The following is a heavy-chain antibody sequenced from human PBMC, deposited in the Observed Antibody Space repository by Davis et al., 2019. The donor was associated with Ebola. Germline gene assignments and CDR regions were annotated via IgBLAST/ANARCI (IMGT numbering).Heavy chain of an antibody. CDR1: GFTFSSYG. D-gene: IGHD3-22*01. CDR3: AKDLGYYYDSSGYSLTYGMDV. V-gene: IGHV3-30*18. Sequence: GESLKISCAASGFTFSSYGMHWVRQAPGKGLEWVAVISYDGSNKYYADSVKGRFTISRDNSKNTLYLQMNSLRAEDTAVYYCAKDLGYYYDSSGYSLTYGMDVWGQGTTVTVSS. J-gene: IGHJ6*02. CDR2: ISYDGSNK.